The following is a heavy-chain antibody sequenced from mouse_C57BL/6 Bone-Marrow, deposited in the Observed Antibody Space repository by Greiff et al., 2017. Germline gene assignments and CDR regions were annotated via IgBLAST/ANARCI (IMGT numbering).Heavy chain of an antibody. CDR1: GFTFSDYY. V-gene: IGHV5-12*01. CDR2: ISNGGGST. J-gene: IGHJ1*03. CDR3: ARHGYGSGYFDV. Sequence: EVMLVESGGGLVQPGGSLKLSCAASGFTFSDYYMYWVRQTPEKRLEWVAYISNGGGSTYYPDTVKGRFTISRDNAKNTLYLQMSRLKSEDTAMYYCARHGYGSGYFDVWGTGTTVTVSS. D-gene: IGHD1-1*01.